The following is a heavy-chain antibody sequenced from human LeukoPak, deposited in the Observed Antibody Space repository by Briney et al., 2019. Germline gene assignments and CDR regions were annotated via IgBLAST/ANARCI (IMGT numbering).Heavy chain of an antibody. CDR2: IIYSGGAT. V-gene: IGHV3-23*01. J-gene: IGHJ4*02. Sequence: GGSLRLSCAASGFTFSRSAMTWVRQGPGTGLEFVASIIYSGGATYYADSVKGRFTISRDNSKNTLYLQMNSLRAENTALYYCAKDGLYYDGSEHVYYFDSWGQGTLVTVSS. CDR1: GFTFSRSA. CDR3: AKDGLYYDGSEHVYYFDS. D-gene: IGHD3-22*01.